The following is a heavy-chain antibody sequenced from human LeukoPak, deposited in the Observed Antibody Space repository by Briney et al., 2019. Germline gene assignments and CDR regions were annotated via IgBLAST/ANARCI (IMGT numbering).Heavy chain of an antibody. D-gene: IGHD4-17*01. CDR2: ISYDGSNK. CDR3: AKDRVTVTTFWSYFDY. Sequence: PGGSLRLSCAASGFTFSSYGMHWVRQAPGKGLEWVAVISYDGSNKYYADSVKGRFTISRDNSKNTLYLQMNSLRAEDTAVFYCAKDRVTVTTFWSYFDYWGQGTLVTVSS. CDR1: GFTFSSYG. V-gene: IGHV3-30*18. J-gene: IGHJ4*02.